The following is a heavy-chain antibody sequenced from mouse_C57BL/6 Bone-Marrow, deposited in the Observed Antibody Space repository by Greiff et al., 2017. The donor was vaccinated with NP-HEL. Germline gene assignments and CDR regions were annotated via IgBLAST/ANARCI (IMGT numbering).Heavy chain of an antibody. V-gene: IGHV6-6*01. Sequence: EVKLMESGGGLVQPGGSMKLSCAASGFTFSDAWMDWVRQSPEKGLEWVAEIRNKANNHATYYAESVKGRFTISRDDSKSSVYLQMNSLRAEDTGIYYCTRRGQLRFPFAYWGQGTLVTVSA. CDR3: TRRGQLRFPFAY. J-gene: IGHJ3*01. D-gene: IGHD3-2*02. CDR1: GFTFSDAW. CDR2: IRNKANNHAT.